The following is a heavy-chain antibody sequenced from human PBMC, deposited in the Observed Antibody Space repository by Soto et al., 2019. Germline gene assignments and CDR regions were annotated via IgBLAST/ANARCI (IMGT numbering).Heavy chain of an antibody. CDR2: IYYSGST. J-gene: IGHJ5*02. CDR1: GGSISSYY. D-gene: IGHD6-19*01. Sequence: SETLSLTCTVSGGSISSYYWSWIRQPPGKGLEWIGYIYYSGSTNYNPSLKSRVTISVDTSKNQFSLKLSSVTAADTAVYYCARDRSLGERWLASHWFVTGGQGTLVTIFS. CDR3: ARDRSLGERWLASHWFVT. V-gene: IGHV4-59*01.